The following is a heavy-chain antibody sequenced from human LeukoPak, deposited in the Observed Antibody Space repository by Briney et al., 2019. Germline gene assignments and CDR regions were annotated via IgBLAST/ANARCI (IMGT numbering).Heavy chain of an antibody. D-gene: IGHD3-22*01. V-gene: IGHV1-69*13. CDR2: IIPIFGTA. Sequence: SVKVSCKASGGTFSSYAISWVRQAPGQGLEWMGGIIPIFGTANYAQKFQGRVTITADESTSTAYMELSSLRSEDTAVYYCARAIPNNYYDSSGHNFDYWGQGTLVTVSS. CDR3: ARAIPNNYYDSSGHNFDY. J-gene: IGHJ4*02. CDR1: GGTFSSYA.